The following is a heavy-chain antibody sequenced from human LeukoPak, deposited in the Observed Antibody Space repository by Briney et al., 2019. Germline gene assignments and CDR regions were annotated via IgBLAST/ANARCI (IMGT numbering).Heavy chain of an antibody. CDR1: SGSISSGGYW. D-gene: IGHD3-10*01. J-gene: IGHJ4*02. CDR2: LYYSGTT. CDR3: ASGSGRFYFDH. Sequence: SETLSLTCGVSSGSISSGGYWWSWIRQHPGKGLEWIGYLYYSGTTYYNPSLKSRVTISIDKSKNLFSLKLRSVTAADTAVYYCASGSGRFYFDHWGLGTLVSVSS. V-gene: IGHV4-31*11.